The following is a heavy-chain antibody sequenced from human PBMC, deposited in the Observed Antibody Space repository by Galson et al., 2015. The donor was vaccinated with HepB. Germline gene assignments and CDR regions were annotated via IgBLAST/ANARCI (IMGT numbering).Heavy chain of an antibody. V-gene: IGHV3-48*01. D-gene: IGHD3-22*01. J-gene: IGHJ4*02. CDR2: ISSSSSTI. CDR3: ARELSGYYGGHDY. CDR1: GFTFSSYS. Sequence: SLRLSCAASGFTFSSYSMNWVRQAPGKGLEWVSYISSSSSTIYYADSVKGRFTISRDNAKNSLYLQMNSLRAEDTAVYYCARELSGYYGGHDYWGQGTLVTVSS.